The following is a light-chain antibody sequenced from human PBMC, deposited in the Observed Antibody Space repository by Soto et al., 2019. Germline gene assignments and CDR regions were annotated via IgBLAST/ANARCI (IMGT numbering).Light chain of an antibody. CDR3: QQYERSPGT. V-gene: IGKV3-20*01. J-gene: IGKJ3*01. Sequence: EIVLTQSPGTLSLSPGERATLSCTASQSVRICHLAWYQQKPGQAPRLLIYGASNRATDIPDRFSGSGSGTDFTLTISRLEPEDFAVYYCQQYERSPGTFGPGTRVEIK. CDR1: QSVRICH. CDR2: GAS.